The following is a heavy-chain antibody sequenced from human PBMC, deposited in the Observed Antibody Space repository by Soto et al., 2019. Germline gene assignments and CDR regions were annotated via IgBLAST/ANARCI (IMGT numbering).Heavy chain of an antibody. CDR3: ALVPVAARSYFDY. CDR2: ISAYNGNT. J-gene: IGHJ4*02. D-gene: IGHD6-19*01. V-gene: IGHV1-18*01. CDR1: AYTFTSYF. Sequence: SVKVSCKASAYTFTSYFISWVRQAPGQGLEWMGWISAYNGNTNYAQKLQGRVTMTTDTSTSTAYMELRSLRSDDTAVYYCALVPVAARSYFDYWGQGTLVTVSS.